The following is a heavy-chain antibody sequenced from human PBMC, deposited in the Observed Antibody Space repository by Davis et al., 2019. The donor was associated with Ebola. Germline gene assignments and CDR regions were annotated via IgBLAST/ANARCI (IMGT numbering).Heavy chain of an antibody. V-gene: IGHV1-18*01. D-gene: IGHD3-10*01. Sequence: ASVKVSCKASVYTFISYVITWVRQAPGQGLEWMGWISGYNGNTNYAQNLQGRVTMTTDTSTSTAYMELRGLRSDDTAVYYCARAFITHLHYHYYGMDVWGKGTTVTVSS. CDR3: ARAFITHLHYHYYGMDV. J-gene: IGHJ6*04. CDR2: ISGYNGNT. CDR1: VYTFISYV.